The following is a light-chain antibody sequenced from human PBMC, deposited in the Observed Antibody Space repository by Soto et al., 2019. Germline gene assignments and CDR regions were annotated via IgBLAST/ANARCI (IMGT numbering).Light chain of an antibody. Sequence: QSVLTQSASVSGSPGQSITISCTGTSSNVGSYKLVSWYQQHPGKAPKLMIFEVNKRPSGVSNRFSGSKSGDTASLTISGLKVEDEADYYCCSSGGSPTYVFGTGTKLTVL. CDR1: SSNVGSYKL. V-gene: IGLV2-23*02. CDR3: CSSGGSPTYV. CDR2: EVN. J-gene: IGLJ1*01.